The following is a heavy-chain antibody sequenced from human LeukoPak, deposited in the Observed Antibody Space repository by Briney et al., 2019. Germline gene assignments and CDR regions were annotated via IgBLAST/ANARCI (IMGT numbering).Heavy chain of an antibody. D-gene: IGHD3-10*01. V-gene: IGHV3-30*02. CDR3: ARDRGLTMVRGVTMYYYYMDV. CDR2: IRYDGSNK. Sequence: GGSLRLSCAASGFTFSSYGMHWVRQAPGKGLEWVAFIRYDGSNKYYADSVKGRFTISRDNSKNTLYLQMNSLRAEDTAVYYCARDRGLTMVRGVTMYYYYMDVWGKGTTVTVSS. CDR1: GFTFSSYG. J-gene: IGHJ6*03.